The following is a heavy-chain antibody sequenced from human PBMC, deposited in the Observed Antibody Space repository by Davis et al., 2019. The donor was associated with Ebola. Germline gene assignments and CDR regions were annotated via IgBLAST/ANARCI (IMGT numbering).Heavy chain of an antibody. CDR3: ARDGRRLQVKVNWFDP. D-gene: IGHD4-17*01. J-gene: IGHJ5*02. Sequence: PGGSLRLSCAASGFTSSSYWMHWVRQAPGKGLVWVSRINSDGSSTSYADSVKGRFTISRDNTKNTLYLQMNSLRADDTAVYYCARDGRRLQVKVNWFDPWGQGTLVTVSS. CDR2: INSDGSST. CDR1: GFTSSSYW. V-gene: IGHV3-74*01.